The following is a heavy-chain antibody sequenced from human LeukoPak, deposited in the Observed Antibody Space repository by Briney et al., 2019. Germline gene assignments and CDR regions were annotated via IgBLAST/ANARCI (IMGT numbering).Heavy chain of an antibody. CDR3: ARDWGSGSSSWYDWFDP. V-gene: IGHV1-2*02. CDR1: GYTFTGYY. J-gene: IGHJ5*02. CDR2: INPNSGGT. Sequence: ASVKVSCKASGYTFTGYYMHWVRQAPGQGLEWMGWINPNSGGTIYAQKFQGRVTMTRDTSISTAYMELSRLRSDDTAVYYCARDWGSGSSSWYDWFDPWGQGTLVTVSS. D-gene: IGHD6-13*01.